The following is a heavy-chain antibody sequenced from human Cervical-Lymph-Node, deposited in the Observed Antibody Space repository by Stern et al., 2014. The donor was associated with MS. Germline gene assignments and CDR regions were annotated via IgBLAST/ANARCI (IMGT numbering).Heavy chain of an antibody. CDR2: ISNNGDNI. D-gene: IGHD4-23*01. V-gene: IGHV3-11*01. J-gene: IGHJ6*02. CDR1: GFTFSDYF. Sequence: MQLVESGGTLVKPGGSLRLSCVASGFTFSDYFLNWVRQAPGKGLEWGSSISNNGDNIYYADSVRGRFTISRDNAKNSLFLQMNSLRAEDTALYYCARGQTVETQYYYYGTDVWGRGTTVTVSS. CDR3: ARGQTVETQYYYYGTDV.